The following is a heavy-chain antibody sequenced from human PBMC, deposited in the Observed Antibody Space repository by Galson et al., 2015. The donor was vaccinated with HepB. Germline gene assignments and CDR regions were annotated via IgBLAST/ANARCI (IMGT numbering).Heavy chain of an antibody. CDR3: ARGLLPGIAVAFLY. CDR2: VSSNGGST. D-gene: IGHD6-19*01. J-gene: IGHJ4*02. V-gene: IGHV3-64*01. CDR1: GFTFSSYA. Sequence: SLRLSCAASGFTFSSYAMHWVRQAPGKGLENVSAVSSNGGSTYYANSVKGRFTISRDNSKNTLYLQMGSLRAEDMAVYYCARGLLPGIAVAFLYWGQGTLVTVSS.